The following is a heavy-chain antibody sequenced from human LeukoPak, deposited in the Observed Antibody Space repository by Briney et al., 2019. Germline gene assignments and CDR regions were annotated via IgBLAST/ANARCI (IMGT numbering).Heavy chain of an antibody. Sequence: GGSVRLSCAASGFTFSSYAMSWVRQSPGKGLEWVSAISGSGGSTYYADSVKGRFTISRDNSKNTLYLQMNSLRAEDTAVYYCAKDYYGSGLANAFDIWGQGTVVTVS. CDR3: AKDYYGSGLANAFDI. CDR2: ISGSGGST. D-gene: IGHD3-10*01. CDR1: GFTFSSYA. V-gene: IGHV3-23*01. J-gene: IGHJ3*02.